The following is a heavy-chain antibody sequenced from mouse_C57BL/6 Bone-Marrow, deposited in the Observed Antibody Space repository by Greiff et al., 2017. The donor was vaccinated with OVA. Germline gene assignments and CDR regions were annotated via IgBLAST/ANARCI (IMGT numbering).Heavy chain of an antibody. CDR1: GYTFTSYG. CDR3: ARTLFYDYGGSFAY. CDR2: IYPRSGNP. D-gene: IGHD2-4*01. V-gene: IGHV1-81*01. J-gene: IGHJ3*01. Sequence: QVQLKQPGAELARPGASVKLSCKASGYTFTSYGISWVKQRTGQGLEWIGEIYPRSGNPYYNEKFKGKATLTEDKSSSTAYMELRSLTSEDSAVDFCARTLFYDYGGSFAYWGQGTLVTVSA.